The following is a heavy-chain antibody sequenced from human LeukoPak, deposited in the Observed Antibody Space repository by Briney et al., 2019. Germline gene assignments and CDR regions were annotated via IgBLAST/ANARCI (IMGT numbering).Heavy chain of an antibody. Sequence: ASVRVSCKASGYTFTSNYIHWVRQAPGQGLEWMGMIYPRDGSTSYAQKFQGRVTVTRDTSTSTVHMELSGLRSEDTAVYYCARDQEGFDYWGQGTLVTVSS. V-gene: IGHV1-46*01. J-gene: IGHJ4*02. CDR2: IYPRDGST. CDR3: ARDQEGFDY. CDR1: GYTFTSNY.